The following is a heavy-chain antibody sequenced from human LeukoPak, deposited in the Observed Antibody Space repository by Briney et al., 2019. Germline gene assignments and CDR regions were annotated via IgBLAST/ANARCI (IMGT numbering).Heavy chain of an antibody. CDR3: ARERCSSTSCYRAYFDY. Sequence: SVKVSCNASGGTFSSYAISWVRQAPGQGLEWMGGIIPIFGTANYAQKFQGRVTITADESTSTAYMELSSLRSEDTAAYYCARERCSSTSCYRAYFDYWGQGTLVTVSS. CDR1: GGTFSSYA. D-gene: IGHD2-2*01. V-gene: IGHV1-69*13. CDR2: IIPIFGTA. J-gene: IGHJ4*02.